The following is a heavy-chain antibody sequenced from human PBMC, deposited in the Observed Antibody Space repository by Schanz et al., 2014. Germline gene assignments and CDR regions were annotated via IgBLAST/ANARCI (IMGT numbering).Heavy chain of an antibody. Sequence: EVQLLESGGGLVEPGGSLRLSCAASGFSFSSYAINWVRQAPGKGLEWVSTIGTSGGTNYADSVKGRFTVSRDNAKNSVYLQMNGLRVEDTAVYYCVRERTNYGGNSYFFDHWGQGTLVTVSS. V-gene: IGHV3-21*01. CDR2: IGTSGGT. D-gene: IGHD2-21*02. CDR3: VRERTNYGGNSYFFDH. J-gene: IGHJ4*02. CDR1: GFSFSSYA.